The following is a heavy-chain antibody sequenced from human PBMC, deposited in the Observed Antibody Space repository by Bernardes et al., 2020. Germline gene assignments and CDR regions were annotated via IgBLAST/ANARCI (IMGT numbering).Heavy chain of an antibody. D-gene: IGHD3-3*01. CDR1: GFTFSSYA. CDR2: ISGSGGST. J-gene: IGHJ4*02. V-gene: IGHV3-23*01. CDR3: AKGRPDYDFWSGSLSGSYYFDY. Sequence: GGSLRLSCAASGFTFSSYAMNWVRQAPGKGLEWVSPISGSGGSTYYADSVKGRFTISRDNSKNTLYLQMNSLRAEDTAVYYCAKGRPDYDFWSGSLSGSYYFDYWGQGTLVTVSS.